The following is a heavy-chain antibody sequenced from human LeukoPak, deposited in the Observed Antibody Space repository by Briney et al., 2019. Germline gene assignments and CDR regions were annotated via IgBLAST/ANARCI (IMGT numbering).Heavy chain of an antibody. CDR1: GCTLSSYA. J-gene: IGHJ3*01. CDR2: LSCGGDNT. CDR3: AKHRLPYCSNGICYDRWVAFDL. Sequence: GGSLRLSCAASGCTLSSYAMSWVRQAPGKGLEWLSGLSCGGDNTYYADSVNGRFTISRDRSKNTLDLQMNSLRAEDTALYYCAKHRLPYCSNGICYDRWVAFDLWGQGTKVTVS. D-gene: IGHD2-8*01. V-gene: IGHV3-23*01.